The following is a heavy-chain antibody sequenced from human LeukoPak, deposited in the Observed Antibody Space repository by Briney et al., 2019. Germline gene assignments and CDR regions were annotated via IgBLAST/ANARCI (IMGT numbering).Heavy chain of an antibody. CDR3: TRGGSNSPFDS. CDR1: GFTFSDYT. J-gene: IGHJ4*02. V-gene: IGHV3-49*03. Sequence: PGGSLRLSCTASGFTFSDYTMTWFGQAPGKGLEWVGFIRSKTYGGTTEDAASVKGRFTISRDDSKSIAYLQMDSLKTEDTAVYYCTRGGSNSPFDSWGQGTLVTVSS. CDR2: IRSKTYGGTT. D-gene: IGHD1-26*01.